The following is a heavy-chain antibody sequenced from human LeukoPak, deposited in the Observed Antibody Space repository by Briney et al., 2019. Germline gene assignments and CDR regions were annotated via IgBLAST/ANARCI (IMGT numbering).Heavy chain of an antibody. Sequence: SETLSLTCGVSGGSFSFYYWSWIRQPPGKGLEWIGRIYTSGSTNYDPSLKSRVTISVDTSKNQFSLKLSSVTAADPAVYYCARENWGGDAFDLWGQGTMVTVSS. CDR1: GGSFSFYY. CDR2: IYTSGST. V-gene: IGHV4-4*08. J-gene: IGHJ3*01. D-gene: IGHD7-27*01. CDR3: ARENWGGDAFDL.